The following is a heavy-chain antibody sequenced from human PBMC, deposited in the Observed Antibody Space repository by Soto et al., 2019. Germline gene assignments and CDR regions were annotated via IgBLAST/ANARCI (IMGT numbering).Heavy chain of an antibody. V-gene: IGHV5-51*01. CDR2: IYPEDSDT. D-gene: IGHD2-15*01. CDR1: GYSFTSYW. CDR3: ARHGPEIVHDF. Sequence: GESLKISCKGSGYSFTSYWISCVRQMPGKGLEWMGIIYPEDSDTIYSPSFQGQVTISADKSISTAYLQWNSLKVSDTAMYFCARHGPEIVHDFWGRGTLVTVSS. J-gene: IGHJ4*02.